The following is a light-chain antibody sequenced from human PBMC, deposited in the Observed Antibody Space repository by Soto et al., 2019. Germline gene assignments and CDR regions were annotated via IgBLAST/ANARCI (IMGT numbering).Light chain of an antibody. Sequence: QSVLTQSPSVSASLGASVNLTCTVSSGHSSYAIAWHQRRPEKGPRFLMKVNSGGSHTKGDGIPDRFAGSSSGAERFLTISRLQSDDEADYYCQTWPTGIVVFGGGTKLTVL. CDR3: QTWPTGIVV. J-gene: IGLJ3*02. CDR1: SGHSSYA. CDR2: VNSGGSH. V-gene: IGLV4-69*01.